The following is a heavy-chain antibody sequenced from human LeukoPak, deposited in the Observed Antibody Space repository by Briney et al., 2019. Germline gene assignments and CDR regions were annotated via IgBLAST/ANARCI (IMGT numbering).Heavy chain of an antibody. V-gene: IGHV1-58*02. D-gene: IGHD4-11*01. CDR3: AGSYRGYSNYDY. Sequence: ASVKVSCKASGFTFTSSAMQWVRQARGQRLEWIGWIVVGRGDTNYEQMFQERVTITRDLSKSTAYMELSRLRSEDQAGSFRAGSYRGYSNYDYWVQGTLVTVSS. J-gene: IGHJ4*02. CDR2: IVVGRGDT. CDR1: GFTFTSSA.